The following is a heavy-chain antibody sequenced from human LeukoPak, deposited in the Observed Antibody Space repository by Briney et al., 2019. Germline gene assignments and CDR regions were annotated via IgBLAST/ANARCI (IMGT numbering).Heavy chain of an antibody. CDR3: AKVVYGDYNGFDY. J-gene: IGHJ4*02. V-gene: IGHV3-30*02. CDR1: GFTFSSYG. CDR2: IRYDGSNK. Sequence: GGSLRLSCAASGFTFSSYGMHWVRQAPGKGLEWVAFIRYDGSNKYYADSVKGRFTISRDNSKNTLHLQMNSLRAEDTAVYYCAKVVYGDYNGFDYWGQGTLVTVSS. D-gene: IGHD4-17*01.